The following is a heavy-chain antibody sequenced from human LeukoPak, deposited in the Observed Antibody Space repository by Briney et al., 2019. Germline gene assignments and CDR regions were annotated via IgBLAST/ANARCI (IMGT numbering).Heavy chain of an antibody. V-gene: IGHV5-51*01. D-gene: IGHD2-2*01. CDR2: IYPGDSDT. Sequence: PGESLKISCKGSGYSFTSYWIAWVRQMPGKGLEWMGIIYPGDSDTRYSPSSLGQVTISADKSFGTAYLQWSSPRASDTARYYCARHPGYCNSTNCYYYYGMDVWGQGTTVTVSS. CDR1: GYSFTSYW. CDR3: ARHPGYCNSTNCYYYYGMDV. J-gene: IGHJ6*02.